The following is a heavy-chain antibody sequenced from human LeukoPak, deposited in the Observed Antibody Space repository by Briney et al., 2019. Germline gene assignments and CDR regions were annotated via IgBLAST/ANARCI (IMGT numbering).Heavy chain of an antibody. CDR1: GGSISSYN. J-gene: IGHJ6*03. Sequence: SETLSLTCTVSGGSISSYNWSWIRQPAGKGLEWIGRIYTSGSTNYNPSLKSRVTMSVDTSKNQFSLKLSSVTAADTAVYYCAREIYDSSFYYYYYMDVWGKGTTVTISS. CDR3: AREIYDSSFYYYYYMDV. V-gene: IGHV4-4*07. D-gene: IGHD3-22*01. CDR2: IYTSGST.